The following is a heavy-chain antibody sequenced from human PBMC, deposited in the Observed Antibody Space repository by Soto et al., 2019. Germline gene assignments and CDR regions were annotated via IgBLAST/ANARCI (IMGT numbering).Heavy chain of an antibody. J-gene: IGHJ6*02. Sequence: GGSLRLSCTASGFTFGDYAMSWFRQAPGKGLEWVGFIRSKAYGGTTEYAASVKGRFTISRDDSKSIAYLQMNSLKTEDTAVYYCTSVYYGSGSYYNLGGYYYYGMDVWGQGTTVTVSS. CDR1: GFTFGDYA. CDR2: IRSKAYGGTT. D-gene: IGHD3-10*01. CDR3: TSVYYGSGSYYNLGGYYYYGMDV. V-gene: IGHV3-49*03.